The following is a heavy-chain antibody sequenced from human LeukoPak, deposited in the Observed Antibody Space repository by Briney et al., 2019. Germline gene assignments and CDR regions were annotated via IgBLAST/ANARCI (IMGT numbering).Heavy chain of an antibody. J-gene: IGHJ5*02. CDR2: IYTSGST. CDR1: GNSFGDYY. Sequence: SETLSLTCTVSGNSFGDYYWSWIRQPAGKGLGWIGRIYTSGSTTYNPSLKSRVTMSVDTSKSQFSLNLMSVTAADTAVYYCTRDTGTTGEVKFDPWGQGTLVTVSS. CDR3: TRDTGTTGEVKFDP. V-gene: IGHV4-4*07. D-gene: IGHD4-17*01.